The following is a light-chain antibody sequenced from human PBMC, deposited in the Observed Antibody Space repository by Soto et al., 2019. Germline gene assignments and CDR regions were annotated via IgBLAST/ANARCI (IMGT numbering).Light chain of an antibody. J-gene: IGKJ4*01. CDR1: QSLLHSDGYNY. CDR2: LGS. CDR3: MQALQTPLT. V-gene: IGKV2-28*01. Sequence: DVVMTQSPLSLPVIPGEPASISCRSSQSLLHSDGYNYLDWFLQRPGQSPQLLIYLGSNRASGVPDRFSGSGSGTDFTLKISRVEAEDVGVYYCMQALQTPLTFGGGTKV.